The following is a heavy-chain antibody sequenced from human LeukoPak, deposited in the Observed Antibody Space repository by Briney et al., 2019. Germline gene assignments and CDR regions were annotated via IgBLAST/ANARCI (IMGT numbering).Heavy chain of an antibody. Sequence: SETLSLTCTVSGGSISSYYWTWIRQPPGKALEWIGFIYYSGSTRYNPSLKSRVTISVDTSKNHFSLRLSSVTAADTAVYYCARRGDYDAFDIWGQGTLVTVSS. CDR3: ARRGDYDAFDI. D-gene: IGHD4-11*01. CDR2: IYYSGST. J-gene: IGHJ3*02. CDR1: GGSISSYY. V-gene: IGHV4-59*08.